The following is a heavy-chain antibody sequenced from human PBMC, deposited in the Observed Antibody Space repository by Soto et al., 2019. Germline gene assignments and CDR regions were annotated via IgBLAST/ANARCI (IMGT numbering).Heavy chain of an antibody. Sequence: GGSLRLSCAASGFTFSHAWMSWVRQAPGKGLEWISSISGSGFKKYYADSVKGRFTISRDNSKSTVYLELNNLSAEDTAVYHCAKNQGVELVPLATVDWFDPWGQGSVVTVSS. CDR3: AKNQGVELVPLATVDWFDP. D-gene: IGHD1-26*01. CDR1: GFTFSHAW. J-gene: IGHJ5*02. CDR2: ISGSGFKK. V-gene: IGHV3-23*01.